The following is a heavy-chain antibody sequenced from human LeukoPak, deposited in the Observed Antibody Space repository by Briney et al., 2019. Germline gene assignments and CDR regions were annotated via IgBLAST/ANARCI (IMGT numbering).Heavy chain of an antibody. V-gene: IGHV1-69*04. CDR1: GSTFSSYD. D-gene: IGHD2-15*01. Sequence: SVKVSCKASGSTFSSYDITWVRQAPGQGLEWMGRFIPMLGIANYAQKFQGRVTITADTSTSTAYMELRSLRSEGTAVYYCARGFCNGASCYSLDYWGQGTLVIVSS. CDR3: ARGFCNGASCYSLDY. CDR2: FIPMLGIA. J-gene: IGHJ4*02.